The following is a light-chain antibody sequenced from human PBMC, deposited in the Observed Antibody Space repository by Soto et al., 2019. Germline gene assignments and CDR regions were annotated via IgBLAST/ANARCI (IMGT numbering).Light chain of an antibody. CDR2: SNN. CDR3: ASWNDSLSRLV. Sequence: QSVLTQPPSASGTPGQRVTISCSGSTSSIGSNYVYWYQQLPGTAPNLLIYSNNQRPSGVPYRFSGSKSGTSASLAISGLRSEDEADYHCASWNDSLSRLVFGGGTKLTVL. J-gene: IGLJ2*01. V-gene: IGLV1-47*01. CDR1: TSSIGSNY.